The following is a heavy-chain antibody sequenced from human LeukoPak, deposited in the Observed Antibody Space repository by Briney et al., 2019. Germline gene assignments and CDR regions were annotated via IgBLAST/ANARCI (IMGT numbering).Heavy chain of an antibody. V-gene: IGHV3-64D*06. Sequence: GGSLRLSCSASGFTFSSYAMHWVRQAPGKGLEYVLGISGSGIGTYYSDSVKGRFTISRDNSRNTLYLQMSSLRAEDTSVYYCARDSHLERRPYYFYGMDVWGQGTTVTVSS. CDR2: ISGSGIGT. D-gene: IGHD1-1*01. CDR1: GFTFSSYA. J-gene: IGHJ6*02. CDR3: ARDSHLERRPYYFYGMDV.